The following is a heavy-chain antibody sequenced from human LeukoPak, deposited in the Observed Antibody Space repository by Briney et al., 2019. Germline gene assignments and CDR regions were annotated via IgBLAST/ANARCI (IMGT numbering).Heavy chain of an antibody. CDR3: AKGTSSSCYSAPNY. D-gene: IGHD2-15*01. V-gene: IGHV3-23*01. CDR1: GFTFSSYA. CDR2: ICSNDNNT. J-gene: IGHJ4*02. Sequence: GGSLRLSCAASGFTFSSYAMNWVRQAPGKGLEWVSAICSNDNNTYYANSVKGRFTISRDNFKNTLSLQLTSLRAEDTAVYYCAKGTSSSCYSAPNYWGQGTLVTVSS.